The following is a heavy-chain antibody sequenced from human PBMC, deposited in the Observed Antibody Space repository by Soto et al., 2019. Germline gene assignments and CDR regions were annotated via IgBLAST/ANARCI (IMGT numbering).Heavy chain of an antibody. J-gene: IGHJ5*02. CDR3: ARVYYDFWSGYSHNWFDP. Sequence: PSETLSLTCAVSGGSISSGGYSWSWIRQPPGKGLEWIGYIYHSGSTYYNPSLKSRVTISVDTSKNQFSLKLSSVTAADTAVYYCARVYYDFWSGYSHNWFDPWGQGALVTVSS. V-gene: IGHV4-30-2*01. D-gene: IGHD3-3*01. CDR1: GGSISSGGYS. CDR2: IYHSGST.